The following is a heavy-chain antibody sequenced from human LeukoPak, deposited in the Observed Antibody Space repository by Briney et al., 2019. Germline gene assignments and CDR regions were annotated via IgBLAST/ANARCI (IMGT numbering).Heavy chain of an antibody. J-gene: IGHJ4*02. V-gene: IGHV3-30*18. CDR3: AKSVTSVTTASLDY. CDR1: GFTFSNCD. D-gene: IGHD4-17*01. CDR2: ISYEGNNK. Sequence: GGSLRLSCAASGFTFSNCDMHWVRQAPGKGLEWVAVISYEGNNKYYADSVKGRFTISRDNSKNTLYVQMNSLRAEDTAVYYCAKSVTSVTTASLDYWGQGTLVTVSS.